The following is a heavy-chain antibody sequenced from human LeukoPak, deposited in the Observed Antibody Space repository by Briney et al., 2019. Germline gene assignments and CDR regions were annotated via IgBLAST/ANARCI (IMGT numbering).Heavy chain of an antibody. J-gene: IGHJ3*01. V-gene: IGHV4-39*02. D-gene: IGHD1-20*01. CDR3: ARLGLRYNWNPEYAFDV. CDR1: GGSISSSSYY. Sequence: SSETLSLTCTVSGGSISSSSYYWGWIRQPPGKGLEWIGSIYYSGNTYSNPSLKSRVTISVDASKIHFSLKLSSVTAADTAVYYCARLGLRYNWNPEYAFDVWGQGTMVTVSS. CDR2: IYYSGNT.